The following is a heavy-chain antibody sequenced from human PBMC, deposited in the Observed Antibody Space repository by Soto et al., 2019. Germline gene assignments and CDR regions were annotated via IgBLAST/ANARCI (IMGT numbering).Heavy chain of an antibody. J-gene: IGHJ4*02. CDR1: GFTFSSYD. CDR3: AKAVISGVLDY. V-gene: IGHV3-13*04. CDR2: IGTAGDT. Sequence: EVQLVESGGGLVQPGGSLRLSCAASGFTFSSYDMHWVRQVTGKGLEWVSAIGTAGDTYYPGSVKGRFTISRENAKNSLYLQMNSPSAGDTAVYYCAKAVISGVLDYWGQGTLVTVAS. D-gene: IGHD3-10*01.